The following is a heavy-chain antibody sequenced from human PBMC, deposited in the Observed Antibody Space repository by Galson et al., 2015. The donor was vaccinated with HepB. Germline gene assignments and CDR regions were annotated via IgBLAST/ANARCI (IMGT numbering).Heavy chain of an antibody. J-gene: IGHJ4*02. CDR3: AGPLRFLVPHDY. CDR2: ISSSSNTI. CDR1: GLTFSDYS. Sequence: SLRLSRAASGLTFSDYSMNWVRQAPGKGLKWVAYISSSSNTIYYADSVKGRFTISRDNAKKSLYLQMNTLRAEDTAVYYCAGPLRFLVPHDYWGQGTLVTVSS. D-gene: IGHD3-3*01. V-gene: IGHV3-48*04.